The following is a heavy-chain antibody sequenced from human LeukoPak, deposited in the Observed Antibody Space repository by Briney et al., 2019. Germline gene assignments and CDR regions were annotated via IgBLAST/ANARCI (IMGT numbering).Heavy chain of an antibody. CDR1: GGSISSGSYC. D-gene: IGHD4-11*01. J-gene: IGHJ4*02. CDR2: ICASGST. Sequence: SETLSLTCTVSGGSISSGSYCWSWIRQPAGKGLEWIGRICASGSTNYNPSLKSRVTISVDTSKNQFSMKLSSVTAADTAMYYCARGLSNLEYWGQGTLVTVSS. V-gene: IGHV4-61*02. CDR3: ARGLSNLEY.